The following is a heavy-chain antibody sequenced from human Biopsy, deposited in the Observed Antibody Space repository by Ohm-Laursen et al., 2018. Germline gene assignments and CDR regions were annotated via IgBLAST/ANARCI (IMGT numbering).Heavy chain of an antibody. V-gene: IGHV2-70*04. D-gene: IGHD5-18*01. CDR2: IGWDDDE. CDR1: GFSLRTSGIR. J-gene: IGHJ4*02. CDR3: VRSRAYSFGALEY. Sequence: PTQTLTLTCTFSGFSLRTSGIRMSWVRQPPGKALEWLARIGWDDDEFYSTSLKARLTVSKDTSKNQVVLTLTNMDPVDTATYYCVRSRAYSFGALEYWGQGILVTVSS.